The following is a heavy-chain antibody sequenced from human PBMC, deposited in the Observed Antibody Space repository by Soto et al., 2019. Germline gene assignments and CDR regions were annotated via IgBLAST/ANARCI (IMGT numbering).Heavy chain of an antibody. CDR1: GGSISSYY. Sequence: SQTLSLTCTVSGGSISSYYWRWIRQPPGKGLEWIGYIYYSGSTNYNPSLKSRVTISVDTSKNQFSLKLSSVTAADTAVYYCARNYHETYYYYYYMDVWGKGTTVTVSS. D-gene: IGHD1-7*01. CDR2: IYYSGST. J-gene: IGHJ6*03. CDR3: ARNYHETYYYYYYMDV. V-gene: IGHV4-59*01.